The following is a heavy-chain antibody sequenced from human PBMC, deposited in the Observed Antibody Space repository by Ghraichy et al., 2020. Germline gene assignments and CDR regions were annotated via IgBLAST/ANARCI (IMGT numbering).Heavy chain of an antibody. V-gene: IGHV4-59*01. CDR1: GGSISSYY. J-gene: IGHJ6*03. Sequence: SETLSLTCTVSGGSISSYYWSWIRQPPGKGLEWIGYIYYSGSTNYNPSLKSRVTISVDTSKNQFSLKLSSVTAADTAVYYCARVDIRDLEYYYYYMDVWGKGTTVTVSS. D-gene: IGHD3-3*02. CDR3: ARVDIRDLEYYYYYMDV. CDR2: IYYSGST.